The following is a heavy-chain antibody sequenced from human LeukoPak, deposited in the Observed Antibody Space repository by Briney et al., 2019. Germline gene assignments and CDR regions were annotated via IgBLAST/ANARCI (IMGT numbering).Heavy chain of an antibody. J-gene: IGHJ4*02. Sequence: PAASVKVSCKASGYTFTGYYMHWVRQAPGQGLEWMGWINPNSGGTNYAQKFQGRVTMTRDTSISTAYMELSRLRSDDTAVYYCARTPPYGGYYSPYYFDYWGQGTLVTVSS. CDR3: ARTPPYGGYYSPYYFDY. V-gene: IGHV1-2*02. D-gene: IGHD3-22*01. CDR2: INPNSGGT. CDR1: GYTFTGYY.